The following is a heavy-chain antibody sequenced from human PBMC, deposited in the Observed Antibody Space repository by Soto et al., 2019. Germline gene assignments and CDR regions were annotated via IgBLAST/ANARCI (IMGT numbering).Heavy chain of an antibody. Sequence: GGSVKGSCKASGGTFSSYAISWVRQAPGQGLEWMGGIIPIFGTANYAQKFQGRVTITADESTSTAYMELSSLRSEDTAVYYCARVPRTHCGGDCYSWGQGTLVTVSS. CDR1: GGTFSSYA. V-gene: IGHV1-69*13. CDR2: IIPIFGTA. D-gene: IGHD2-21*02. CDR3: ARVPRTHCGGDCYS. J-gene: IGHJ4*02.